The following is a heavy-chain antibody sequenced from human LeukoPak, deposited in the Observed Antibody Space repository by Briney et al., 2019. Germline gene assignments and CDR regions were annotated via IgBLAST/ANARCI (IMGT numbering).Heavy chain of an antibody. CDR3: ARDGGYSSGWSRYNWFDP. CDR1: GGSISSYY. D-gene: IGHD6-19*01. J-gene: IGHJ5*02. Sequence: SETLSLTCTVSGGSISSYYWSWIRQPPGKRLEWIGCIYYSGSTNYNPSLKSRVTISVDTSKNQFSLKLSSVTAADTAVYYCARDGGYSSGWSRYNWFDPWGQGTLVTVSS. V-gene: IGHV4-59*01. CDR2: IYYSGST.